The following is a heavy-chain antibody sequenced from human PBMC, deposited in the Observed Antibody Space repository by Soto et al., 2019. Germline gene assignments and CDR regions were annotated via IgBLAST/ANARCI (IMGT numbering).Heavy chain of an antibody. D-gene: IGHD1-1*01. J-gene: IGHJ3*02. CDR1: GFTFSSYS. Sequence: EVQLVESGGGLVQPGGSLRLSCAASGFTFSSYSMNWVRQAPGKGLEWVSYISSSSSTIYYADSVKGRFTISRDNAKTSLYLQMNSLRAEDTAVYYCARDTPQYNWNDGHAFDIWGQGTMVTVSS. CDR3: ARDTPQYNWNDGHAFDI. CDR2: ISSSSSTI. V-gene: IGHV3-48*01.